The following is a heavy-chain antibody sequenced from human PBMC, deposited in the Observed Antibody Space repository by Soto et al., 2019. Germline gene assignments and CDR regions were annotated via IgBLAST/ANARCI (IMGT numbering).Heavy chain of an antibody. V-gene: IGHV4-61*01. CDR3: ARVVAAATPLYYYYYGMDV. CDR1: GGSVSSGSYY. CDR2: IYYSGST. D-gene: IGHD2-15*01. J-gene: IGHJ6*02. Sequence: SETLSLTCTVSGGSVSSGSYYWSWIRQPPGKGLEWIGYIYYSGSTNYNPSLKSRVTISVDTSKNQFSLKLSSVTAADTAVYYCARVVAAATPLYYYYYGMDVWGQGTTVTVSS.